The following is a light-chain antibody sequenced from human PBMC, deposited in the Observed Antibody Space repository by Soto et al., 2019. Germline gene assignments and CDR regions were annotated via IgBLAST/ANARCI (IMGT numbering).Light chain of an antibody. V-gene: IGKV3-20*01. CDR3: HQYATSPLT. CDR2: SAS. J-gene: IGKJ4*01. Sequence: EIVLTQSPGTLSLSPGERATLSCRASQSVTSNYLAWYQQKPGQAPRVLIYSASSRATGIPDRFSGSGSGTDFTLTISRLDPEAFAVYYCHQYATSPLTFGGGTKVEI. CDR1: QSVTSNY.